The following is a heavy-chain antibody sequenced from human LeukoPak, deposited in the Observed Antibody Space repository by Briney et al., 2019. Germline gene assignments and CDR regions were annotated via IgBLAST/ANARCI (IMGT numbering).Heavy chain of an antibody. CDR2: ISAYNGNT. V-gene: IGHV1-18*01. CDR1: GYTFTSYG. CDR3: ARGALYYYDSSGLQYYYYGMDV. Sequence: ASVKVSCKASGYTFTSYGISWVRQAPGQGLEWMGWISAYNGNTNYAQKLQGRVTMTTDTSTSTAYMELRSLRSDDTVVYYCARGALYYYDSSGLQYYYYGMDVWGQGTTVTVSS. J-gene: IGHJ6*02. D-gene: IGHD3-22*01.